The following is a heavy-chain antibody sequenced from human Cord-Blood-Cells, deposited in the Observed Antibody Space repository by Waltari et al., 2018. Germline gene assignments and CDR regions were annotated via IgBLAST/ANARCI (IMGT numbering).Heavy chain of an antibody. D-gene: IGHD4-17*01. V-gene: IGHV1-3*01. CDR3: ARGGDYGDYAEYFQH. CDR2: INAGNGNT. Sequence: QVQLVQTGAEVKKPVASVKVSCKASGYTFTSYAMHWVRQAPGQRLEWMGWINAGNGNTKYTQKFQGRVTITRDTSASTAYMELSSLRSEDTAVYYCARGGDYGDYAEYFQHWGQGTLVTVSS. J-gene: IGHJ1*01. CDR1: GYTFTSYA.